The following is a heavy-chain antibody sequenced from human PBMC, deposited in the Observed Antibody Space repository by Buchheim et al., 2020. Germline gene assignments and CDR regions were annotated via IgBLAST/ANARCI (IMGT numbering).Heavy chain of an antibody. V-gene: IGHV3-7*01. CDR2: KNEAGSEK. CDR3: AIRDV. J-gene: IGHJ3*01. Sequence: EVQLVESGGGLVQPGGSLRLSCAVSEFPFSSWYMSWVRMAPGKGMECVATKNEAGSEKYYVDSVKGRFTIFRDNVNNTLYLQLVSLRAEDSAVYYCAIRDVWGQGT. D-gene: IGHD3-3*02. CDR1: EFPFSSWY.